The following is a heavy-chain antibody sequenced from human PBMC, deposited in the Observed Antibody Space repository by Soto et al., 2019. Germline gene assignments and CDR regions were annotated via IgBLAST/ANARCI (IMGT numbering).Heavy chain of an antibody. Sequence: PSETLSLTCTVSGGSINTFHWSWVRQPAGKGLEWIGRIFSSGSTSFNPSLESRVATSVDTSKNHFSLNLSSVTAADMAVYYCAREGSYSAYNFAHGIQLWSFDFWGQGALVTVSS. CDR1: GGSINTFH. J-gene: IGHJ4*02. V-gene: IGHV4-4*07. CDR3: AREGSYSAYNFAHGIQLWSFDF. CDR2: IFSSGST. D-gene: IGHD5-12*01.